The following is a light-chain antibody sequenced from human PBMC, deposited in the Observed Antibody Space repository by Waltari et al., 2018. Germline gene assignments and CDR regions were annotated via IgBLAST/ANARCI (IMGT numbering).Light chain of an antibody. Sequence: DIVMTQSPDSLGVSLGERATINCKSRQSVLYSSNNKNNLAWYQQKPGQPPKLLIYWASTRESGVPDRFSGSGSGTDFTLTISSLQAEDVAVYYCQQYYSTLALTFGGGTKVEIK. CDR1: QSVLYSSNNKNN. J-gene: IGKJ4*01. CDR3: QQYYSTLALT. V-gene: IGKV4-1*01. CDR2: WAS.